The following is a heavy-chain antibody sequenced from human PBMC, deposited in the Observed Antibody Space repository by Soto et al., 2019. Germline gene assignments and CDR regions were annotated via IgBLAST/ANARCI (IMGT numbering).Heavy chain of an antibody. V-gene: IGHV1-18*01. D-gene: IGHD1-26*01. Sequence: ASLKVSCKASGYTFTSYRISWLRHTPGRVLEWMGWISAYNGNTNYAQKLQGRVTMTTDTSTSTAYMELRSLRSDDTAVYYCARGSGSYLLPGAEYFQHWGQGTLVTVSS. CDR1: GYTFTSYR. J-gene: IGHJ1*01. CDR3: ARGSGSYLLPGAEYFQH. CDR2: ISAYNGNT.